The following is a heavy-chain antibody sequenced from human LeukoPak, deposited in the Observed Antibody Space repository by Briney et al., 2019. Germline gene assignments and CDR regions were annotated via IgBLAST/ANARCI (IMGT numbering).Heavy chain of an antibody. D-gene: IGHD6-6*01. J-gene: IGHJ4*02. CDR3: ARGQLATGIFDH. Sequence: GGSLRLSCAASGFTFSSYAMSWVRQAPGKGLEWVSAISGSGGSTYYADSVKGRFTISRDNSKNTLYLQMNSLRAEDTAVYYCARGQLATGIFDHWGQGTLVTVSS. V-gene: IGHV3-23*01. CDR2: ISGSGGST. CDR1: GFTFSSYA.